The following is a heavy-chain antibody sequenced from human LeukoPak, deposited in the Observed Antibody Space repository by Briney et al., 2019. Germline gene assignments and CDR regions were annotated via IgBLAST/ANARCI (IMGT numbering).Heavy chain of an antibody. J-gene: IGHJ4*02. Sequence: GASVTVSCKASGYTFISYYIHWVRQAPGQGLEWMGLINPSSGNTPYAQQFQGRVTMTRDTSTSTVYMELSSLRSEDTAVYYCARHSLIGTTPFDYWGQGTLVTVPS. V-gene: IGHV1-46*01. CDR2: INPSSGNT. CDR1: GYTFISYY. CDR3: ARHSLIGTTPFDY. D-gene: IGHD1-20*01.